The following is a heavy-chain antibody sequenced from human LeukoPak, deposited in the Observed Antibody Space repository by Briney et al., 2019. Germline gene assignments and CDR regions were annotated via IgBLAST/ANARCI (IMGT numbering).Heavy chain of an antibody. Sequence: GGSLRLSCAASGVTFSSYGMHWVRQAPGKGLEWVAVISYDGSNKYYADSVKGRFTISRDNSKNTLYLQMNSLRAEDTAVYYCAKDSPFDYWGQGTLVTVSS. J-gene: IGHJ4*02. CDR1: GVTFSSYG. V-gene: IGHV3-30*18. CDR2: ISYDGSNK. CDR3: AKDSPFDY.